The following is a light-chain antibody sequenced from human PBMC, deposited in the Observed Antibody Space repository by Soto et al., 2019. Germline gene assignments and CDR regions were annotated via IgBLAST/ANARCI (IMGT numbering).Light chain of an antibody. J-gene: IGKJ2*01. CDR1: QDISPY. CDR3: QQYNSLPYT. V-gene: IGKV1-33*01. CDR2: TVP. Sequence: DIQMTQSPSSLSASLGDRVTITCRASQDISPYLNWYQQKPGNAHNLLIYTVPNLETGVPSRFSGSGSGTVFTLTISALQPEDIATYYCQQYNSLPYTFGQGTRLEIE.